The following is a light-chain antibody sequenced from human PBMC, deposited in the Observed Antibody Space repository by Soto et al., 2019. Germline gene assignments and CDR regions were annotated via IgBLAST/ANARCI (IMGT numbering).Light chain of an antibody. CDR1: QSVSSSY. CDR3: QHRSIWWT. V-gene: IGKV3D-20*02. J-gene: IGKJ1*01. CDR2: GAS. Sequence: EIVLTQSPGTLSLSPGERATLSCRASQSVSSSYLAWYQQKPGQAPRLLIYGASSRATGIPDRFSGSGSGTDFTLTISSLEPEDFAVYYCQHRSIWWTFGQGTKVDIK.